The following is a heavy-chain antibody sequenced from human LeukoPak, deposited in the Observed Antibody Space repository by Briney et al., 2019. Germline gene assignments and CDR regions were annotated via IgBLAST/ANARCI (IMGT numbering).Heavy chain of an antibody. D-gene: IGHD6-13*01. CDR3: ARDRIAAAGTGGYYHYGIEL. J-gene: IGHJ6*01. CDR2: LSGSGWST. V-gene: IGHV3-23*01. CDR1: GFTSSYCA. Sequence: PGGSLRLSCAASGFTSSYCAMSGARQSPGRGLEWVSALSGSGWSTYYADSVKGRFTISRDNSKNTLYLQMNSLRAEDTAVYYCARDRIAAAGTGGYYHYGIELAGPGATVTVSS.